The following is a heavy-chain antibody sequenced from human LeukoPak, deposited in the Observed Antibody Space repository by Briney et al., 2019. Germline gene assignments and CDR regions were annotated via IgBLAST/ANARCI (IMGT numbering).Heavy chain of an antibody. CDR1: GGSISSYY. J-gene: IGHJ3*02. CDR2: IYYSGST. D-gene: IGHD6-19*01. V-gene: IGHV4-59*08. CDR3: ARHKYSSGWPPEGAFDI. Sequence: SETLSLTCTVSGGSISSYYWSWIRQPPGKGLEWIAYIYYSGSTNYNPSLKSRVTISVDTSKNQFSLKLSSVTAADTAVYYCARHKYSSGWPPEGAFDIWGQGTMVTVSS.